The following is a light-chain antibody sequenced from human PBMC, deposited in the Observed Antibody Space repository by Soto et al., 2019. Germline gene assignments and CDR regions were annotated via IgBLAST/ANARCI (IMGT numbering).Light chain of an antibody. CDR3: QQYHSSPRT. Sequence: ETVLTQSPGTLSLSPGERATLYCRASQSVGGSSLAWYQQRPGQAPRLLIYHTSNRATGIPDRFSGSGSGTDFTLTISRLEPEDFAVYYCQQYHSSPRTFGQGTKVDIK. J-gene: IGKJ1*01. V-gene: IGKV3-20*01. CDR1: QSVGGSS. CDR2: HTS.